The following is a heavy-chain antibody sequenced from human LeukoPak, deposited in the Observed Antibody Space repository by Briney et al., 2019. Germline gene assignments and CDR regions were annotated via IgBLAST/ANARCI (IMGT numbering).Heavy chain of an antibody. V-gene: IGHV3-48*02. CDR1: GFIFSNWA. CDR2: IAYNGNGK. CDR3: SRDHYSSRRFDY. J-gene: IGHJ4*02. D-gene: IGHD5-18*01. Sequence: GGSLRLSCAGSGFIFSNWAMSWVRQAPGKGLEWVSHIAYNGNGKQYADSVKGRFVVSRDNVKNSLFLHMSSLRDEDTAVYYCSRDHYSSRRFDYWGQGTPVTVSS.